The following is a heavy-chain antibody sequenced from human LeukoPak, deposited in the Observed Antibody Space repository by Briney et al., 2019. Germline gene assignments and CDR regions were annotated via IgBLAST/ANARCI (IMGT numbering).Heavy chain of an antibody. Sequence: SETLSLTCTVSGGSISSYYWSWIRQPPGKGLEWIGYIYYSGSTNYNPSLKSRVTISVDTSKNQFSLKLSSVTAADTAVYYCARANQDVLLWVGELFPSAWWFDPWGQGTLVTVSS. D-gene: IGHD3-10*01. CDR3: ARANQDVLLWVGELFPSAWWFDP. CDR1: GGSISSYY. CDR2: IYYSGST. J-gene: IGHJ5*02. V-gene: IGHV4-59*01.